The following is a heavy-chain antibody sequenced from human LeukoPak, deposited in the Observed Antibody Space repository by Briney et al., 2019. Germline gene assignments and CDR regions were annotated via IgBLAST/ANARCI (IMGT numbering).Heavy chain of an antibody. CDR2: ISSSGSSI. D-gene: IGHD4-17*01. V-gene: IGHV3-48*03. CDR3: ARDLGDYVGYDASDI. CDR1: GFTFSSYD. Sequence: GGSLRLSCAASGFTFSSYDMNWVRQAPGKGLEWVSYISSSGSSIFYADSVKGRFTISRDNAKNSLYLQINSLRAEDTAVYYCARDLGDYVGYDASDIWGQGTMVTVSS. J-gene: IGHJ3*02.